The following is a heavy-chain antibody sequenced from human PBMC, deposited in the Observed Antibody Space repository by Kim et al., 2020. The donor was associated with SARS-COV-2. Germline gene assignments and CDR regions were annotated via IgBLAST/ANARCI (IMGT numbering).Heavy chain of an antibody. V-gene: IGHV1-24*01. CDR3: AKTTAFSISAWFDP. D-gene: IGHD6-6*01. Sequence: ARKYQGRVTMTEDTSTDTAYMERSSLRSEDTAVYYCAKTTAFSISAWFDPWGQGTLVTVSS. J-gene: IGHJ5*02.